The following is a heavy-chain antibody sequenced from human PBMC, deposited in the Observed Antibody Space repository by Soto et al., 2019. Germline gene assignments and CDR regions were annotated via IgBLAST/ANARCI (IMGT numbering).Heavy chain of an antibody. CDR3: ARHLGNGGKNPWAIHDAFDI. CDR1: GYSFTSYW. J-gene: IGHJ3*02. Sequence: GESLKISCKGSGYSFTSYWIGWVRQMPGKGLEWMGIIYPGDSDTRYSPSFQGQVTISADKSISTAYLQWSSLKASDTAMYYRARHLGNGGKNPWAIHDAFDIWGQGTMVTVSS. V-gene: IGHV5-51*01. D-gene: IGHD2-8*01. CDR2: IYPGDSDT.